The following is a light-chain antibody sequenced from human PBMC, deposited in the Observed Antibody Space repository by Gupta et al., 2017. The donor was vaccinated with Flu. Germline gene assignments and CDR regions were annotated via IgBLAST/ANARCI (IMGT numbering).Light chain of an antibody. CDR1: QSVSSSY. CDR2: GAS. V-gene: IGKV3-20*01. J-gene: IGKJ2*01. Sequence: EIVLTQSPGTLSLSPGERATLSCRASQSVSSSYLAWYQQKPGQAPRLLIYGASSRASGIPDRFSGSGSGKDFTLTSSRREHEDFAVYYCQQYRSSFTFGQGTKLEIK. CDR3: QQYRSSFT.